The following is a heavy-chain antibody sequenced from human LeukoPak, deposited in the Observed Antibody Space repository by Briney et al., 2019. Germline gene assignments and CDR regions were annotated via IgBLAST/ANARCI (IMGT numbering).Heavy chain of an antibody. CDR3: ARSGGSSSLGY. CDR2: INTDGSST. CDR1: GFTFSSYW. Sequence: GGSLRLPCAAPGFTFSSYWMHWVRQAPGKGLVWVSHINTDGSSTTYADSVKGRFTISRDNANNTLYLQMNSLRAEDTAVYYCARSGGSSSLGYWGQGTLVTVSS. J-gene: IGHJ4*02. D-gene: IGHD6-6*01. V-gene: IGHV3-74*01.